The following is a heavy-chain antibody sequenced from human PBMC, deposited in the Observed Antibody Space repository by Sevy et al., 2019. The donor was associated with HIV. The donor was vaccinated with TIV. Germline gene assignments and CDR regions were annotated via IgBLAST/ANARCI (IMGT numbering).Heavy chain of an antibody. Sequence: GGSLRLSCAASGFTFTTYAMSWVRQAPGKGLEWVSAISGRGDDTYYADSVKGRFTISRDKSKNTLYLQMNSLRADETAVYYCAKGVDSCSGTSCYTDYWGQGTLVTVSS. CDR2: ISGRGDDT. D-gene: IGHD2-2*02. J-gene: IGHJ4*02. CDR1: GFTFTTYA. CDR3: AKGVDSCSGTSCYTDY. V-gene: IGHV3-23*01.